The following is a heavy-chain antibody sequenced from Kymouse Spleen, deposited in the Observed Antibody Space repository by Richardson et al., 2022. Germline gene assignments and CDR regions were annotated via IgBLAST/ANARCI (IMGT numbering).Heavy chain of an antibody. V-gene: IGHV4-39*01. CDR3: ARAQ*ELKDGTTVWTS. CDR2: IYYSGST. D-gene: IGHD1-7*01. J-gene: IGHJ6*02. Sequence: QLQLQESGPGLVKPSETLSLTCTVSGGSISSSSYYWGWIRQPPGKGLEWIGSIYYSGSTYYNPSLKSRVTISVDTSKNQFSLKLSSVTAADTAVYYCARAQ*ELKDGTTVWTSGAKGPRSPSPQ. CDR1: GGSISSSSYY.